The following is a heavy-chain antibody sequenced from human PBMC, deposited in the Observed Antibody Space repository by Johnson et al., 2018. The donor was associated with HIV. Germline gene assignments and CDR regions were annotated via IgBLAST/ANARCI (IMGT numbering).Heavy chain of an antibody. CDR1: GFMFSSFA. CDR3: AREGRTGTMCLNAFDI. J-gene: IGHJ3*02. V-gene: IGHV3-30*04. CDR2: MSYDGSNK. Sequence: QMQLVESGGGVVQPGRSLRLSCVASGFMFSSFAMHWVRQAPGKGLEWVADMSYDGSNKYYADSVKCRFTISRENAQNSLYLQMNSLIAVDTAVYYCAREGRTGTMCLNAFDIWGQGTMVIVSS. D-gene: IGHD1-7*01.